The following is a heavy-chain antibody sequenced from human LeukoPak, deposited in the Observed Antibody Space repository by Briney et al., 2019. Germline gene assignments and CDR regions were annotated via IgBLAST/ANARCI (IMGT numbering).Heavy chain of an antibody. CDR2: ISYDGSNK. CDR3: AKMAVAGTAFDV. J-gene: IGHJ3*01. V-gene: IGHV3-30*18. Sequence: GGSLRLSCAASGFTFSSYGMHWVRQAPGKGLEWVAVISYDGSNKYYADSVKGRFTISRDNSKNTLYLQTNSLRAEDTAVYYCAKMAVAGTAFDVWGQGTMVTVSS. CDR1: GFTFSSYG. D-gene: IGHD6-13*01.